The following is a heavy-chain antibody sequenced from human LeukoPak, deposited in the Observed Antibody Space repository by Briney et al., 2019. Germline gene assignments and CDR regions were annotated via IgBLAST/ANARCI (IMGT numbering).Heavy chain of an antibody. Sequence: GGSLRLSCAASGFTFSSYAMSWVRQAPGKGLELVSASSGSCGSTYYADSVKGRFTISRDNSKNTLYLQMNSLRADDTAVYYCAKRRGLELTYYYHMDVWGKGTTVTASS. J-gene: IGHJ6*03. D-gene: IGHD1-7*01. CDR1: GFTFSSYA. CDR3: AKRRGLELTYYYHMDV. V-gene: IGHV3-23*01. CDR2: SSGSCGST.